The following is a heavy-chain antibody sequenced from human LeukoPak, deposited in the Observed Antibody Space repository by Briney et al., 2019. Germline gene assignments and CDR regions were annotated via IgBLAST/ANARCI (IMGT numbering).Heavy chain of an antibody. D-gene: IGHD3-10*01. CDR2: ISIYNGNT. CDR1: GYTFTSYG. Sequence: ASVKLSCKASGYTFTSYGISWVRQAPGQGLEWMGWISIYNGNTTYAQNLHSRVTTTTDTSTNTAYMQLRSLMSDDTTALYCAVWFGELFPGQGFAPWGQGTLVTVSS. V-gene: IGHV1-18*01. J-gene: IGHJ5*02. CDR3: AVWFGELFPGQGFAP.